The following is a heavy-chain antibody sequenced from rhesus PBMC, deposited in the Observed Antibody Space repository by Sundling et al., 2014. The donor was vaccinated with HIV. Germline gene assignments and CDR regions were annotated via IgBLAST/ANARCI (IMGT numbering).Heavy chain of an antibody. CDR3: ASPWNSWSGFDY. Sequence: QVQLQESGPGLVKPSETLSLTCAVSGGSISDNYYWNWIRQPPGKGLEWIGNIYGSSGNTYYNPSLKSRVTISIDTSKRQFSVRLSSVTAADTAVYYCASPWNSWSGFDYWGQGVLVTVSS. CDR2: IYGSSGNT. CDR1: GGSISDNYY. D-gene: IGHD6-13*01. V-gene: IGHV4S9*01. J-gene: IGHJ4*01.